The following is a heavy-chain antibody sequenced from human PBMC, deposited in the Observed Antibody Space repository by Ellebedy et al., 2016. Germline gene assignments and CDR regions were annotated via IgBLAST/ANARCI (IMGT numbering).Heavy chain of an antibody. CDR1: GFTFSSYM. Sequence: GESLKISXGVSGFTFSSYMMTWVRQAPGKGLEWVSSISGSSNYIYYADSVKGRFTISRDNAKDSLFLHMDGLRAEDTAVYYCARAWGANTVTPFDYWGQGTLVTVSS. D-gene: IGHD4-17*01. V-gene: IGHV3-21*06. CDR3: ARAWGANTVTPFDY. CDR2: ISGSSNYI. J-gene: IGHJ4*02.